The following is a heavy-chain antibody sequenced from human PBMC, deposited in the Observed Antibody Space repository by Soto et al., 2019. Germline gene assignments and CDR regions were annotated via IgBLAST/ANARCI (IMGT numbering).Heavy chain of an antibody. V-gene: IGHV3-30*18. CDR2: ISYDGSNK. CDR1: GFTFSSYG. CDR3: ANSAPAAMPWGLYYMYV. D-gene: IGHD2-2*01. Sequence: QVQLVESGGGVVRPGRSLRLSCAASGFTFSSYGMHWVRQAPGKGLEWVAVISYDGSNKYYADSVKGRFTISRDNSKNTLYLQMNSLRAEDTTVYYCANSAPAAMPWGLYYMYVWGKGTTVTVSS. J-gene: IGHJ6*03.